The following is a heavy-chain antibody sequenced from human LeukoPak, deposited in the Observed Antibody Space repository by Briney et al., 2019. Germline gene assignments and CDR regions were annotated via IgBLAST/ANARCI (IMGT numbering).Heavy chain of an antibody. V-gene: IGHV3-30*04. J-gene: IGHJ6*04. D-gene: IGHD3-9*01. Sequence: PGRSLRLSCAASGFTFSSYAMHWVRQAPGKGLEWVAVISYDGSNKYYADSVKGRFTISRDNSKNTLYLQMNSLRAEDTAVYYCARDVVTISRSSHPNYGMDVWGKGTTVTVSS. CDR3: ARDVVTISRSSHPNYGMDV. CDR1: GFTFSSYA. CDR2: ISYDGSNK.